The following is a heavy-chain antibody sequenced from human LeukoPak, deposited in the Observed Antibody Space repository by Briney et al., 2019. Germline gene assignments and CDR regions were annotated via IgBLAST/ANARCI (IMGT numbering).Heavy chain of an antibody. CDR1: GYTFTSNY. CDR3: ARAEWGWKREFDY. J-gene: IGHJ4*02. Sequence: ASVKVSCKAFGYTFTSNYMHWVRQAPGQGPEWMGVISPSGGSTTYAQKFQGRVTLTRDMSTSTDYLELSSLRSEDTAVYYCARAEWGWKREFDYWGQGTLVTVSS. V-gene: IGHV1-46*01. D-gene: IGHD1-1*01. CDR2: ISPSGGST.